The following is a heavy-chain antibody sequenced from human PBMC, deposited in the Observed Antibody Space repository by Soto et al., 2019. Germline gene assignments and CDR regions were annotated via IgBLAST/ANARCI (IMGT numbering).Heavy chain of an antibody. V-gene: IGHV3-9*01. CDR2: ISWNSGSI. CDR3: AKDTGYSSSWVFDY. CDR1: GFTFDDYA. D-gene: IGHD6-13*01. Sequence: EVQLVESGGGLVQPGRSLRLSCAASGFTFDDYAMHWVRQAPGKGMEWVSGISWNSGSIGYADSVKGRFTISRDNAKNSLYLQMNSLRAEDTALYYCAKDTGYSSSWVFDYCGQGTLVTVSS. J-gene: IGHJ4*02.